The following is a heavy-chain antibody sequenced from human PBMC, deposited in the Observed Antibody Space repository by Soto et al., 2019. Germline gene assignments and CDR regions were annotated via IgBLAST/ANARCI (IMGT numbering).Heavy chain of an antibody. Sequence: QLQLQESGPGLVKPSETLSLTCTVSGGSISSSSYYWGWIRQPPGKGLEWIGSIYYSGSTYYNPSLKSRGTISGDTSKNQFSLELSSGTAADTAVYYCARWGRGSGDYQTHFDYWGQGTLVTVSS. J-gene: IGHJ4*02. D-gene: IGHD4-17*01. CDR2: IYYSGST. V-gene: IGHV4-39*01. CDR3: ARWGRGSGDYQTHFDY. CDR1: GGSISSSSYY.